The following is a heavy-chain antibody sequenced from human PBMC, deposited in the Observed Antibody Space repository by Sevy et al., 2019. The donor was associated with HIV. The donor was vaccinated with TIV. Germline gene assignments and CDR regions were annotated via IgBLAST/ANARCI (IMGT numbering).Heavy chain of an antibody. CDR1: VFTFDDYA. CDR3: AKDGYSSGWSSYYYDSSGYYDC. V-gene: IGHV3-9*01. Sequence: GGSLRLSCAASVFTFDDYARHWVRQAPGKGLEWVSGISWNSGSIGYADSVKGRFTISRDNAKNSLYLQMNSLRAEDTALYYCAKDGYSSGWSSYYYDSSGYYDCWGQGTLVTVSS. CDR2: ISWNSGSI. J-gene: IGHJ4*02. D-gene: IGHD3-22*01.